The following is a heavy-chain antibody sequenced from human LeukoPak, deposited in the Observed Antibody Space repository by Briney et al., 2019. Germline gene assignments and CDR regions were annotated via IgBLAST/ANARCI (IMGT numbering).Heavy chain of an antibody. CDR1: GFTFSSYA. D-gene: IGHD3-3*01. J-gene: IGHJ4*02. CDR3: ANDDFWSGLPPFDY. V-gene: IGHV3-23*01. Sequence: PGGSLRLSCAASGFTFSSYAMSWVRQAPGKGLEWVSAISGSGGSTYYADSVKGRFTISRDNSKNTLYLQMNSLRAEDTAVYYCANDDFWSGLPPFDYWGQGTLVTVSS. CDR2: ISGSGGST.